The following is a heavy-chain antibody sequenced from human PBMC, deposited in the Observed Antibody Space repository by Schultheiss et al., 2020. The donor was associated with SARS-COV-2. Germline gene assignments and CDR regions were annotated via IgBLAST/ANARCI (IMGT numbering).Heavy chain of an antibody. CDR2: ITNNGGST. J-gene: IGHJ2*01. V-gene: IGHV3-64*02. Sequence: GGSLRLSCVASGFAFSGYAMHWVRQAPGKGLEYVSAITNNGGSTYYADSVKGRFTISRDNSKNTLYLQMGSLRAEDMAVYYCARVGVDPAFDFWGRGTLVTVSS. D-gene: IGHD5-18*01. CDR1: GFAFSGYA. CDR3: ARVGVDPAFDF.